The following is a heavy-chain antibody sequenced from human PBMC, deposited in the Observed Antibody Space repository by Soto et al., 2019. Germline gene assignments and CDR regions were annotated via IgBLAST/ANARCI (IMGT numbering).Heavy chain of an antibody. Sequence: GGSLRLSCAASGFTFSSYGMHWVRQAPGKGLEWVAVISYDGSNKYYADSVKGRFTISRDNSKNTLYLKMNSLRAEDTAVYYCAKDFDFWSGYPGYWGQGTLVTVSS. CDR2: ISYDGSNK. CDR1: GFTFSSYG. CDR3: AKDFDFWSGYPGY. V-gene: IGHV3-30*18. D-gene: IGHD3-3*01. J-gene: IGHJ4*02.